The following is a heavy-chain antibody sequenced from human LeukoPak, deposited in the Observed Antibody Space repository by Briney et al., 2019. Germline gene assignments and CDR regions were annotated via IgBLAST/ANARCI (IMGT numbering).Heavy chain of an antibody. CDR3: ARVGRGDHSWGSYYCDH. J-gene: IGHJ4*02. Sequence: SETLSLTSSVSVSGASFSSYNWSWLRPPPGEGLEWIGSISSSGSTSYNPSLKSRLTISVDTSKNQFSLKLNSVTAADTAVYYCARVGRGDHSWGSYYCDHWGQGTLVSVSS. CDR1: GASFSSYN. CDR2: ISSSGST. V-gene: IGHV4-59*01. D-gene: IGHD3-16*01.